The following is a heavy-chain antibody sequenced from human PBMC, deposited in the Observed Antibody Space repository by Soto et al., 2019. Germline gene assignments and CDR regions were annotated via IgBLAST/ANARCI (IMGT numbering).Heavy chain of an antibody. Sequence: QEQLVESGGGVVQAGRSLRLSCAASGFTFKFFGMHWVRQAPGKGLEWVAVISYDGREKYYADSVKGRFIMSRDNSKNMVYLEMSSLRPEDTSVYYCAKERRYSFDAFDIWGHGTMVTVSS. J-gene: IGHJ3*02. CDR3: AKERRYSFDAFDI. D-gene: IGHD5-12*01. CDR1: GFTFKFFG. CDR2: ISYDGREK. V-gene: IGHV3-30*18.